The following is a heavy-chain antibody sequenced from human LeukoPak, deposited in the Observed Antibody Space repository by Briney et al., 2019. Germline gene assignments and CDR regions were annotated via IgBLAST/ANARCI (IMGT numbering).Heavy chain of an antibody. CDR2: ISYDGYTT. V-gene: IGHV3-30*04. J-gene: IGHJ4*02. D-gene: IGHD3-16*01. Sequence: GSLRLSCAASGFTFNSYPMHWVRQAPGKGLEWLAVISYDGYTTLHADSVKGRFTISRDDSRDTLYLQMNSLKSEDTAVYYCARDPRRGSPDYFDYWGQGTLVTVSS. CDR3: ARDPRRGSPDYFDY. CDR1: GFTFNSYP.